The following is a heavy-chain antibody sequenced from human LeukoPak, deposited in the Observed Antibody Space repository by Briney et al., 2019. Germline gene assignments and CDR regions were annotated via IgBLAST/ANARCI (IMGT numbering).Heavy chain of an antibody. J-gene: IGHJ5*02. CDR2: IYHSGST. D-gene: IGHD3-3*01. Sequence: SETLSLTCAVSGYSISSGYYWGWIRQPPGKGLEWIGSIYHSGSTYYNPSLKSRVTISVDTPKNQFSLKLSSVTAADTAVYYCARHKKTYYDFWSGYYSWFDPWGQGTLVTVSS. CDR1: GYSISSGYY. V-gene: IGHV4-38-2*01. CDR3: ARHKKTYYDFWSGYYSWFDP.